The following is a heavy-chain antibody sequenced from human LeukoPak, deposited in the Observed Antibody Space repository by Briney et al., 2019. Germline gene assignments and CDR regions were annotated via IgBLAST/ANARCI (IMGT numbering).Heavy chain of an antibody. CDR3: ATSRSSWYYFDY. CDR1: GFTFSSYG. Sequence: GGSLRLSCAASGFTFSSYGMHWVRQAPGKGLEWVAVIWYDGSNKYYADSVKGRFTISRDNSKNTLYLQMNSLRAEDTAVYYCATSRSSWYYFDYWGQGTLVTVSA. J-gene: IGHJ4*02. D-gene: IGHD6-13*01. CDR2: IWYDGSNK. V-gene: IGHV3-33*01.